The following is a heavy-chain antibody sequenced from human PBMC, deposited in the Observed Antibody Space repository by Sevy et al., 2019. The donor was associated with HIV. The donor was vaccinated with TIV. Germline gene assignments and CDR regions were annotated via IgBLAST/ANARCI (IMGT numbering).Heavy chain of an antibody. CDR2: ISDDGRST. V-gene: IGHV3-74*01. CDR1: GFTFGSYW. Sequence: GGSLRLSCGASGFTFGSYWMHWVRQVPGKGLEWVSRISDDGRSTTYADSVRDRFTISRDNAKNTLYLQMNGLRADDTAVDYCARDSVTVSGIVLYALDIWGQGTMVTVSS. J-gene: IGHJ3*02. D-gene: IGHD3-3*01. CDR3: ARDSVTVSGIVLYALDI.